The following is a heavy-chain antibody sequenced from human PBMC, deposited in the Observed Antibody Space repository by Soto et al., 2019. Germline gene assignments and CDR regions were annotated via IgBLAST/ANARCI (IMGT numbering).Heavy chain of an antibody. CDR1: GFTFSNYA. CDR3: AKDWRGSHYDNVWGSYRSKYYVLDV. CDR2: ISATGGST. Sequence: QPGGSLRLSCAASGFTFSNYALSWVRQAPGKGLEWVSAISATGGSTYYADSVKGRFTISRDNSKNTLYLQMNSLRAEDTAVYFCAKDWRGSHYDNVWGSYRSKYYVLDVCGQGTTVTVSS. J-gene: IGHJ6*02. D-gene: IGHD3-16*02. V-gene: IGHV3-23*01.